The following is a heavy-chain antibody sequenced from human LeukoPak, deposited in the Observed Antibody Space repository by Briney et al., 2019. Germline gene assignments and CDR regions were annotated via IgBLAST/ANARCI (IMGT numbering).Heavy chain of an antibody. V-gene: IGHV4-30-4*08. D-gene: IGHD2-8*01. J-gene: IGHJ4*02. CDR3: ASAAQVYAIKGGRGYFDY. Sequence: PSETLSLTCTVSGGSISSGDYYWSWIRQPPGKGLEWIVYIYYSGSTYYNPSLKSRVTISVDTSKNQFSLKLSSVTAADTAVYYCASAAQVYAIKGGRGYFDYWGQGTLVTVSS. CDR2: IYYSGST. CDR1: GGSISSGDYY.